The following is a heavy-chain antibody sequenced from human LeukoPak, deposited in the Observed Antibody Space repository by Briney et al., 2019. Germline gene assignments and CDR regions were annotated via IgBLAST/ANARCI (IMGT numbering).Heavy chain of an antibody. CDR3: ARDRPLYDSRCGYSYTEDAY. Sequence: PGGALRLSCAGSGCTFSTYWMSWVRQAAGKGLEGVVNINQDGREKYYVDAVKGRFTTSRDNAKTALYLQMHSLRADDPAVYYCARDRPLYDSRCGYSYTEDAYWGQGTLVTVSS. V-gene: IGHV3-7*01. D-gene: IGHD3-22*01. CDR2: INQDGREK. J-gene: IGHJ4*02. CDR1: GCTFSTYW.